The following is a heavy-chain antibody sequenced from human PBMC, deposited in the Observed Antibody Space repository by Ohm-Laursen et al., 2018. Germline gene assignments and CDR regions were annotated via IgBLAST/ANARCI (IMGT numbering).Heavy chain of an antibody. CDR1: GFTVSSNY. J-gene: IGHJ4*02. CDR2: IYNDGSI. CDR3: ARTKLAAGFYFDY. D-gene: IGHD6-13*01. Sequence: SLRLSCAASGFTVSSNYMSWVRQAPGKGLEWVSVIYNDGSIYYADSVKGRFTISRDNSKNTLYLQMNSLRAEDTAVYYCARTKLAAGFYFDYWGQGTLVAVSS. V-gene: IGHV3-53*01.